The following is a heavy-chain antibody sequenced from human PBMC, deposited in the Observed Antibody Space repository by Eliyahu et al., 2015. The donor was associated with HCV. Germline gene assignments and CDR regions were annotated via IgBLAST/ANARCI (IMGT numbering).Heavy chain of an antibody. J-gene: IGHJ4*02. CDR1: GLTFSNYD. V-gene: IGHV3-13*01. CDR3: ARVVRDSSGWYHFDY. D-gene: IGHD6-19*01. Sequence: EVQLVESGGGLVQPGGSLRLSCAVFGLTFSNYDMHWVRQATGKGLEWVSAIGTAGDTHYLDSVKGRFTISRENAKNSLYLQMNSLRDGDTAVYYCARVVRDSSGWYHFDYWGQGTLVTVSS. CDR2: IGTAGDT.